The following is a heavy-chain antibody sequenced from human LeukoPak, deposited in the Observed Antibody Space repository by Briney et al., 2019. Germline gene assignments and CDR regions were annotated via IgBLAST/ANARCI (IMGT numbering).Heavy chain of an antibody. Sequence: PGGSLRLSCAASGFTFSNYGMNWVRQAPGKGLEWVSYISSSGSTIYYADSVKGRFTISRDNAKNSLYLQMNSLRAEDTAVYYCAKCILTGYYKGYMDVWGKGTTVTISS. CDR3: AKCILTGYYKGYMDV. J-gene: IGHJ6*03. V-gene: IGHV3-48*04. D-gene: IGHD3-9*01. CDR2: ISSSGSTI. CDR1: GFTFSNYG.